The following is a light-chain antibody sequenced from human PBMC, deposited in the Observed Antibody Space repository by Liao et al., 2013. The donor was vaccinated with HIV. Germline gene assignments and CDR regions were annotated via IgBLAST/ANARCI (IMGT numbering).Light chain of an antibody. CDR3: QAWDRSAAVV. Sequence: SYELTQPPSVSVSPGQTASITCSGDKLGDKYACWYQQRPGQSPVLVIYQNNKRPSGIPERFSGSNSGNTATLTISGTQAMDEADYFCQAWDRSAAVVFGGGTKLTVL. CDR2: QNN. V-gene: IGLV3-1*01. CDR1: KLGDKY. J-gene: IGLJ2*01.